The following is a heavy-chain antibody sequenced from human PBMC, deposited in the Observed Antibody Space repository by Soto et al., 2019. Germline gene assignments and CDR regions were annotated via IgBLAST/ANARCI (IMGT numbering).Heavy chain of an antibody. CDR2: ISGYNGNT. CDR1: GYTFTSYG. J-gene: IGHJ5*02. CDR3: ARGGVYCSAGSCPYNWFDP. Sequence: ASVKVSCKTSGYTFTSYGITWVRQAPGQGIEWMGWISGYNGNTNYAQKLQGRVSMTIDTYTSTAYMELMSLRSDDTAVYYCARGGVYCSAGSCPYNWFDPWGQGTLVTV. D-gene: IGHD2-15*01. V-gene: IGHV1-18*01.